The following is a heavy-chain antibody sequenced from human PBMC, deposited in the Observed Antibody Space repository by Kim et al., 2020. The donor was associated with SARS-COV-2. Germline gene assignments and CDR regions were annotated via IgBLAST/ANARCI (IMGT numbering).Heavy chain of an antibody. CDR2: IIPIFGTA. Sequence: SVKVSCKASGGTFSSYAISWVRQAPGQGLEWMGGIIPIFGTANYAQKFQGRVTITADESTSTAYMELSSLRSEDTAVYYCAREVRVDTYSSSPDSVDVWGQGTTVTVSS. CDR1: GGTFSSYA. V-gene: IGHV1-69*13. D-gene: IGHD6-13*01. J-gene: IGHJ6*02. CDR3: AREVRVDTYSSSPDSVDV.